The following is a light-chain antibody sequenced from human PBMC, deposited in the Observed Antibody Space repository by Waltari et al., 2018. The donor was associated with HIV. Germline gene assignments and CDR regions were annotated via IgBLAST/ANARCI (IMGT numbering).Light chain of an antibody. V-gene: IGLV1-40*01. CDR2: DNI. CDR1: SSNIGAGSD. CDR3: QSYDTRLSAWV. Sequence: QSVLTQPPSVSGAPGQRVTISCTGGSSNIGAGSDVHWYQQLPGTAPKLLIHDNIKRPSGVPDRCSGSRTGTSASLDITGLQAEDEADYYCQSYDTRLSAWVFGGGTKLTVL. J-gene: IGLJ3*02.